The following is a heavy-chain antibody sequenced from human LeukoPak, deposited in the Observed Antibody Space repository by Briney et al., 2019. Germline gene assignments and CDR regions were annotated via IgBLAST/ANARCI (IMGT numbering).Heavy chain of an antibody. J-gene: IGHJ6*03. CDR1: GFTFSDYA. Sequence: GGSLRLSCAASGFTFSDYAFHWVRQAPGKGLEWVSYVSRSSTTIHYADSVKGRFTISRDNAKDSLYLQMNSLRAEDTAVYYCARGGEGMTAVGGLYYYMDVWGKGTTVTVSS. CDR2: VSRSSTTI. CDR3: ARGGEGMTAVGGLYYYMDV. D-gene: IGHD3-16*01. V-gene: IGHV3-48*04.